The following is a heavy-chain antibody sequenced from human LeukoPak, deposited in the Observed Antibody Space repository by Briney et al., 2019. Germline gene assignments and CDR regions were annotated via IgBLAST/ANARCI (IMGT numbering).Heavy chain of an antibody. Sequence: GGSLRLSCAASGFTFSNYYMRWIRQAPGKRLEWVSYISSSGSTIYYADSVKGRFTISRDNAKNSLYLQMNSLRAEDTAVYYCAREYPPYYYDSSGYGFPVDIWGQGTMVTVSS. J-gene: IGHJ3*02. CDR1: GFTFSNYY. D-gene: IGHD3-22*01. CDR3: AREYPPYYYDSSGYGFPVDI. CDR2: ISSSGSTI. V-gene: IGHV3-11*04.